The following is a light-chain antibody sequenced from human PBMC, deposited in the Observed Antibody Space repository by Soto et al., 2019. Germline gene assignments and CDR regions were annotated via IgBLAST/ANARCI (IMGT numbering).Light chain of an antibody. J-gene: IGKJ4*01. CDR3: QQYKDWWLT. V-gene: IGKV3-15*01. Sequence: VMTQSPATLSVSPGEGATLSCSASQSISSNLAWYQQNPGQAPKLLISGASARTTGFPARYTGSGSGTEFTLTISSLQSDDLGVYYCQQYKDWWLTFGSGTKVEVK. CDR2: GAS. CDR1: QSISSN.